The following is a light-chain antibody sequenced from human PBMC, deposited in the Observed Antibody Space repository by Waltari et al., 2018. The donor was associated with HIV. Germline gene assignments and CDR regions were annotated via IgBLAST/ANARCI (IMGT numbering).Light chain of an antibody. CDR1: QSVSSN. CDR3: QQYGSWPLT. CDR2: DTS. J-gene: IGKJ4*02. Sequence: ETVMTQSPATLSVSPGERATLSCRASQSVSSNLAWYQQKPGQPPRLLIYDTSTRATGIPARFSGSGSGTDFTLAISSLQSEDFAVYYCQQYGSWPLTFGEGTKVEIK. V-gene: IGKV3-15*01.